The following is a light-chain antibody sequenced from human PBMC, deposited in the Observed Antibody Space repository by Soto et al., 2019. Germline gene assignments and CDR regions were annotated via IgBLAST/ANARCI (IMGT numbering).Light chain of an antibody. Sequence: EIVMTQSPATLSVSPGERATLSCRASQSVSGNLAWYQQKPGQAPRLLIYGASTRATGIPARFSGSGSGTEFTLTISSLQSEDFATYYCQQSSITPYTFGQGTKLEIK. V-gene: IGKV3-15*01. CDR1: QSVSGN. CDR2: GAS. CDR3: QQSSITPYT. J-gene: IGKJ2*01.